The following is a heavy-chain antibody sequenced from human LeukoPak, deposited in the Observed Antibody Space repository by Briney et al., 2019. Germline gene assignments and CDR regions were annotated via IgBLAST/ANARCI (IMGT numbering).Heavy chain of an antibody. D-gene: IGHD3-22*01. V-gene: IGHV4-59*08. CDR2: IYYSGST. CDR1: GGSISSYY. CDR3: ARHEYYDSSGYSY. Sequence: PSETLSLTCTVSGGSISSYYWSWIRQPPGKGLEWIGYIYYSGSTNYNPSLKSRVTISVDTSKNQFSLKLSSVTAADTAVYYCARHEYYDSSGYSYWGQGTLVTVSS. J-gene: IGHJ4*02.